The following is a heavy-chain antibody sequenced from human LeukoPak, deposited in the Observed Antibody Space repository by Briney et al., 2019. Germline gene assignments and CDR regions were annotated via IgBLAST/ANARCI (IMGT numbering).Heavy chain of an antibody. J-gene: IGHJ4*02. CDR3: AMANWYPTN. Sequence: GGSLRLSCAASGFTFSSYEMNWVRQAPGKGLEWVSYISSSGSTIYYADSVKGRFTISRDNAKNSLYLQMNSLRAEDTAVYYCAMANWYPTNWGQGTLVTVSS. D-gene: IGHD1-1*01. CDR2: ISSSGSTI. CDR1: GFTFSSYE. V-gene: IGHV3-48*03.